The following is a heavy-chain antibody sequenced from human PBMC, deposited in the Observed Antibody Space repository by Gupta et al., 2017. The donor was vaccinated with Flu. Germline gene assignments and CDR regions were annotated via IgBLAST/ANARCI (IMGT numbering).Heavy chain of an antibody. J-gene: IGHJ1*01. Sequence: QITLKESGPTLVKPTQTLTLTCTFSGFSLSTSGVGVGWIRQPPGKALEWLALIYWDDDKRYSPSLKSRLTITKDTSKNQVVLTMTNMDPVDTATYYCAHEVMMTFGGVIVGTYFQHWGQGTRVTVSS. D-gene: IGHD3-16*02. CDR3: AHEVMMTFGGVIVGTYFQH. V-gene: IGHV2-5*02. CDR1: GFSLSTSGVG. CDR2: IYWDDDK.